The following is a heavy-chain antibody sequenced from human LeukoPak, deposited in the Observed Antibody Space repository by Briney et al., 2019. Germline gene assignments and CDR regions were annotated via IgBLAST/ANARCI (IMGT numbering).Heavy chain of an antibody. CDR3: AKDGSAYGVFHF. CDR2: IRYDGSSE. CDR1: GFTFRNNG. V-gene: IGHV3-30*02. J-gene: IGHJ4*02. Sequence: GGSLRLSCAASGFTFRNNGMHWVRQAPGKGLEWVSFIRYDGSSEQYADPVRGRFTISRDNSKNALYLQMNSLRVEDTAVYYCAKDGSAYGVFHFWGQGTLVTVSS. D-gene: IGHD4/OR15-4a*01.